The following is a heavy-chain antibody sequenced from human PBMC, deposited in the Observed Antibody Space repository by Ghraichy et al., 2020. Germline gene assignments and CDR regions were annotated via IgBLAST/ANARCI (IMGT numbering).Heavy chain of an antibody. D-gene: IGHD4-17*01. V-gene: IGHV4-34*01. J-gene: IGHJ4*02. Sequence: SETLSLTCAVYGGSFSGYYWSWIRQPPGKGLEWIGAINHSGSTNYNPSLKSRVTISVDTSKNQFSLRLSSVTAADTAVYYCARRTVTHYFDYWGQGTLVTVSS. CDR3: ARRTVTHYFDY. CDR1: GGSFSGYY. CDR2: INHSGST.